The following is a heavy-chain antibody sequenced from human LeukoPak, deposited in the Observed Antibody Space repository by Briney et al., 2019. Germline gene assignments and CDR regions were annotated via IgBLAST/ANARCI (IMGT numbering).Heavy chain of an antibody. CDR1: GGTFSSYA. J-gene: IGHJ3*02. Sequence: ASVKVSCKASGGTFSSYAISWVRQAPGQGLEWMGRIIPILGIANYAQKFQGRVTITADKSTSTAYMELRSLRSDDTAVYYCARDRRGADAFDIWGQGTMVTVSS. D-gene: IGHD3-10*01. CDR2: IIPILGIA. V-gene: IGHV1-69*04. CDR3: ARDRRGADAFDI.